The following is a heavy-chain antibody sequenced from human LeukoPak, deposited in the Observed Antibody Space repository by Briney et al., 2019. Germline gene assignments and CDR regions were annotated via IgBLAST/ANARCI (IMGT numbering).Heavy chain of an antibody. CDR1: GGSISSSSYY. CDR2: IYYSGST. J-gene: IGHJ4*02. V-gene: IGHV4-39*01. CDR3: ARARSPRINYFDY. D-gene: IGHD2-15*01. Sequence: PSETLSLTCTVSGGSISSSSYYWGWIRQPPGKGLEWIGSIYYSGSTYYNPSLKSRVTISVDTSKNQFSLKLSSVTAADTAVYYCARARSPRINYFDYWGQGTLVTVSS.